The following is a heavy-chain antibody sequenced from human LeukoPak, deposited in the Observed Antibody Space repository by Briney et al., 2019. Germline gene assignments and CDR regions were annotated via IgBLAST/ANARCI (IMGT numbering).Heavy chain of an antibody. J-gene: IGHJ4*02. CDR2: INPNSGGT. D-gene: IGHD3/OR15-3a*01. V-gene: IGHV1-2*02. CDR1: GYTFTGYY. Sequence: GASVKVSCQPSGYTFTGYYMHWVRQAPGQGLEWMGWINPNSGGTNYPQKFHGRVTMTRDTSISTAYMELSKLRSDEPAVYYCVRGGDLLLTHSTNFDYPGQGTLVTVSS. CDR3: VRGGDLLLTHSTNFDY.